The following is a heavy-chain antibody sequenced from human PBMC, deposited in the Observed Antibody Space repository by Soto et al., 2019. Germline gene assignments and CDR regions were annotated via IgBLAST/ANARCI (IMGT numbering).Heavy chain of an antibody. CDR2: ISYDGSNK. V-gene: IGHV3-30-3*01. CDR3: ARGMHFFFDIIGYFSLLQGWYFAL. CDR1: GFTFSSYA. D-gene: IGHD3-22*01. J-gene: IGHJ2*01. Sequence: GGSLRLSCAASGFTFSSYAMHWVRQAPGKGLEWVAVISYDGSNKYYADSVKGRFTISRDNSKNTLYLQMNSLRAEDTAVYYCARGMHFFFDIIGYFSLLQGWYFALWGRGTVVTVSS.